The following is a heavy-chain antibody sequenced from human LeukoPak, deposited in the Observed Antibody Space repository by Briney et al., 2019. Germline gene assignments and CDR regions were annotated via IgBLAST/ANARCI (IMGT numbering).Heavy chain of an antibody. CDR3: AGSYGSSWQPHYYYGMDV. CDR1: GFTVSSNY. V-gene: IGHV3-53*04. CDR2: IYSGGST. D-gene: IGHD6-13*01. J-gene: IGHJ6*02. Sequence: PGGSLRLSCAASGFTVSSNYMSWVRQAPGKGLEWVSVIYSGGSTYYADPVKGRFTISRHNSKNTLYLQMNSLRAEDTAVYYCAGSYGSSWQPHYYYGMDVWGQGTTVTVSS.